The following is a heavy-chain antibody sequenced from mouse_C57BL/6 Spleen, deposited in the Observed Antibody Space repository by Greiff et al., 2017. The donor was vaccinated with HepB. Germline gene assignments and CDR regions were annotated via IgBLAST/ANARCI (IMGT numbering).Heavy chain of an antibody. CDR3: ARSYYGSSHWYFDV. D-gene: IGHD1-1*01. Sequence: VQLQQSGPELVKPGASVKISCKASGYAFSSSWMNWVKQRPGKGLEWIGRIYPGDGDTNYNGKFKGKVTLTADKSSSTAYMQLSSLTSEDSAVYFCARSYYGSSHWYFDVWGTGTTVTVSS. J-gene: IGHJ1*03. CDR1: GYAFSSSW. CDR2: IYPGDGDT. V-gene: IGHV1-82*01.